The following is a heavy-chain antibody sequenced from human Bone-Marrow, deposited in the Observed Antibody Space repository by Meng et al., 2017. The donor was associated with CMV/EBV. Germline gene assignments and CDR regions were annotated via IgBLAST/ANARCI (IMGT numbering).Heavy chain of an antibody. Sequence: SETLSLTCIVSDDSISGYYWSWIRQPPGKGLEWIGYIYYIGSTNYNPSLKSRLTISMATSKNQPSLKVKSVTAADPAVYYFSHLFRRYGSPSPFPPWAQGTLVTVSS. CDR2: IYYIGST. V-gene: IGHV4-59*01. J-gene: IGHJ5*02. CDR1: DDSISGYY. D-gene: IGHD5-24*01. CDR3: SHLFRRYGSPSPFPP.